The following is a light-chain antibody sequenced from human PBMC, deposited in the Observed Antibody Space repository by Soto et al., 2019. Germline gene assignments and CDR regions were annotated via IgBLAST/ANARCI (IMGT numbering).Light chain of an antibody. CDR2: EVS. J-gene: IGLJ2*01. V-gene: IGLV2-14*01. CDR3: CSYTTASSVV. Sequence: QSALTQPASVSGSPGQSITISCTGSSSDLGGYKSVSWFQQHPGKAPKLIISEVSNRPSGISNRFSGSKSGDTASLTISGLQSGDEADYYCCSYTTASSVVFGGGTQLTVL. CDR1: SSDLGGYKS.